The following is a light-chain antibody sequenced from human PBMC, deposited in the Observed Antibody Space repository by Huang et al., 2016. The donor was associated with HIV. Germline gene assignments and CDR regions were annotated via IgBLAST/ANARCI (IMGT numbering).Light chain of an antibody. V-gene: IGKV1-39*01. Sequence: DIQMTQSPSSLSASVGDRISITCRASQTISTFLNWYQQQPGKAPKLLIYAASNLQSGVSSRFSGTGSVTHFTLTVTDLQPDDFATYFCQQTSSVPLTFGGGTRVE. CDR2: AAS. CDR1: QTISTF. J-gene: IGKJ4*01. CDR3: QQTSSVPLT.